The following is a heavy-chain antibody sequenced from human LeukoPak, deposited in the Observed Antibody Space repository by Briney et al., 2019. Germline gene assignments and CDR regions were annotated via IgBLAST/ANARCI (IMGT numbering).Heavy chain of an antibody. Sequence: GGSLTLSCTASGFTFSNAWMNWVRQAPGKGLEWVGRIKSKTDGGTTDYPAALKGRFTVSRDDSKTTVYLHINSLKSEDTAVYYCKTFFCAFRSAAWGQGTPVAVSS. D-gene: IGHD3-3*01. CDR1: GFTFSNAW. CDR2: IKSKTDGGTT. CDR3: KTFFCAFRSAA. V-gene: IGHV3-15*01. J-gene: IGHJ4*02.